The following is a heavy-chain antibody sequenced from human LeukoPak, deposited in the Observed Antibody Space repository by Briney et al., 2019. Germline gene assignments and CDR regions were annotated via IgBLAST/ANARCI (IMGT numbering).Heavy chain of an antibody. Sequence: PSETLSLTCTVSGGSISSYYWSWIRQPPGKGLEWIGYIYYSGSTNYNPSLKSRVTISVDTSKNQFSLKLSSVTAADTAVYYCAATAAGTKYAFDIWGQGTMVTVSS. D-gene: IGHD6-13*01. CDR2: IYYSGST. CDR1: GGSISSYY. V-gene: IGHV4-59*01. J-gene: IGHJ3*02. CDR3: AATAAGTKYAFDI.